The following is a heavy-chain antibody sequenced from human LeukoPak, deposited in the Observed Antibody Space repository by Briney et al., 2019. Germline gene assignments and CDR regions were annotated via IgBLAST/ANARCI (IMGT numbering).Heavy chain of an antibody. D-gene: IGHD3-22*01. J-gene: IGHJ4*02. Sequence: PSETLSLTCTVSGGSISSYYWSWIRQPAGKGLEWIGRIYTSGSTNYNPSLKSRVTMSVDTSKNQFSLKLSSVTAADTAVYYCARSLDYYDSSGDDYWGQGTLVTVSS. V-gene: IGHV4-4*07. CDR1: GGSISSYY. CDR2: IYTSGST. CDR3: ARSLDYYDSSGDDY.